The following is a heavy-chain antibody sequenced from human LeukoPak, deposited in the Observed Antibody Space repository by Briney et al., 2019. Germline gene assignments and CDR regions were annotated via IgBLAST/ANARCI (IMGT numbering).Heavy chain of an antibody. CDR2: ISYDGSNK. J-gene: IGHJ4*02. CDR3: AREQRLPRCYFDY. V-gene: IGHV3-30-3*01. Sequence: GGSLRLSCAASGFTFSSYAMHWVRQAPGKGLEWVAVISYDGSNKYYADSVKGRFTISRDNSKSTLYLQMNSLRAEDTAVYYCAREQRLPRCYFDYWGQGTLVTVSS. D-gene: IGHD6-25*01. CDR1: GFTFSSYA.